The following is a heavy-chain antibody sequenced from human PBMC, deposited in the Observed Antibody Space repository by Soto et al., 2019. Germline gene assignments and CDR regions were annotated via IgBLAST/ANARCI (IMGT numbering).Heavy chain of an antibody. CDR3: ARERITMVRGDPSWFDP. J-gene: IGHJ5*02. D-gene: IGHD3-10*01. V-gene: IGHV1-69*04. CDR2: IIPILGIA. CDR1: GGTFSSYT. Sequence: SVKVSCKASGGTFSSYTISWVRQAPGQGLEWMGRIIPILGIANYAQKFQGRVTITADKSTSTAYMELSSLRSEDTAVYYCARERITMVRGDPSWFDPWGQGTLVTVSS.